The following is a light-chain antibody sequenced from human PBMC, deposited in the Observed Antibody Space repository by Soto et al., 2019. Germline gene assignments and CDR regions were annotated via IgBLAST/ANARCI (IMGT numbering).Light chain of an antibody. CDR1: SSDIGYHNR. V-gene: IGLV2-18*02. CDR3: SSFASSATLV. CDR2: EVS. J-gene: IGLJ3*02. Sequence: QSVLTQPPSVSGSPGQSVTISCTGTSSDIGYHNRVSWYQHPPGTAPKLMIYEVSTRYSGVPDRFSGSKSGNTASLTISGLQAEDEADYYCSSFASSATLVFGGGTTLTVL.